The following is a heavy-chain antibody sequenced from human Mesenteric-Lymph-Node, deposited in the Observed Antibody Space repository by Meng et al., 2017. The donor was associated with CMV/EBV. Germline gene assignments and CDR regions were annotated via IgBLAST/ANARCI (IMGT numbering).Heavy chain of an antibody. CDR3: ARDYYDSSGYNWRGAFDI. V-gene: IGHV1-2*02. Sequence: ASVKVSCKASESTFTDYHVHWVRQAPGQGLEWMGWINPSFGGTDYAPKFQGRVTMTRDTSISTAYMELSGLRSDDTAVYYCARDYYDSSGYNWRGAFDIWGQGTLVTVSS. D-gene: IGHD3-22*01. CDR2: INPSFGGT. CDR1: ESTFTDYH. J-gene: IGHJ4*01.